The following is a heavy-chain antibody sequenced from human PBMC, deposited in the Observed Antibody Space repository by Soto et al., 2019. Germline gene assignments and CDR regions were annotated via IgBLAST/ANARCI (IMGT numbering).Heavy chain of an antibody. CDR2: ISGSGGST. Sequence: EVQLLESGGGLVQPGGSLRLSCAASGFTFSSYAMSWVRQAPGKGLEWVSAISGSGGSTYYADSVKGRFTISRDNSKNTLYLQMNSLRAEDTAVYYCAFEQEYSSYDLSGNFDYWGQGTLVTVSS. D-gene: IGHD5-12*01. CDR3: AFEQEYSSYDLSGNFDY. V-gene: IGHV3-23*01. CDR1: GFTFSSYA. J-gene: IGHJ4*02.